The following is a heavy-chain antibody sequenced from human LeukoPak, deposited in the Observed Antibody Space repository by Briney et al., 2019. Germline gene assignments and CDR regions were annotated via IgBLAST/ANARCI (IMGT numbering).Heavy chain of an antibody. CDR3: ARLYSGSYLGYFDY. CDR1: GGSISSSNYY. D-gene: IGHD1-26*01. CDR2: ISYSGNT. J-gene: IGHJ4*02. V-gene: IGHV4-39*01. Sequence: SETLSLTCTVSGGSISSSNYYWGWIRQPPGKGLEWIGSISYSGNTYYNPSLKGRVAISVDPSKNQFSLKLTSVTAADTAVYYCARLYSGSYLGYFDYWGQGTLVSVSS.